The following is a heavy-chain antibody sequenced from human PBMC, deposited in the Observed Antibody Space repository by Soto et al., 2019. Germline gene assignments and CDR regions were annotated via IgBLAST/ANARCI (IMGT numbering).Heavy chain of an antibody. CDR2: IIPIFGTA. J-gene: IGHJ3*02. D-gene: IGHD3-22*01. V-gene: IGHV1-69*01. Sequence: QVQLVQSGAEVKKPGSSVKVSCKASGGTFSSYAISWVRQAPGQGLEWMGWIIPIFGTANYAQKFQGRVTITADESTSTAYMELSSLRSEDTAVYYCARVLKGYYDSSGYAFDIWGQGTMVTVSS. CDR3: ARVLKGYYDSSGYAFDI. CDR1: GGTFSSYA.